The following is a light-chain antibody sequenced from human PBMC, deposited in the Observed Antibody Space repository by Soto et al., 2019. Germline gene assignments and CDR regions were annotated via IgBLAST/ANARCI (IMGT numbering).Light chain of an antibody. Sequence: DIVMTQSPDSLAVSLGERATINCKSSQGVLYSSNNKNYLAWYQQKPGQPPKLLIYWASTRESGVPDRFSGSGSGTDFTLTISSLQAEDVAVYYCQQYYSTPLTFGGGTKGDIK. CDR1: QGVLYSSNNKNY. V-gene: IGKV4-1*01. CDR2: WAS. CDR3: QQYYSTPLT. J-gene: IGKJ4*01.